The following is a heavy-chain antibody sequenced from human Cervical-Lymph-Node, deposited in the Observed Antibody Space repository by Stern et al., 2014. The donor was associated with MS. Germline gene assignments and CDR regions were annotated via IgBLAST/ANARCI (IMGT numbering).Heavy chain of an antibody. J-gene: IGHJ1*01. CDR1: GYRFGSYW. CDR2: IYPGDSET. Sequence: QLVQSGAEVKKPGQSLKISCKGSGYRFGSYWIGWVRQMPGKGLEWMGIIYPGDSETRYSPSFQGQVTLSADTSISTAYLQWSSLKASDSAIYYCASSYDGLFHHWGQGTLVTVSS. D-gene: IGHD5-12*01. CDR3: ASSYDGLFHH. V-gene: IGHV5-51*03.